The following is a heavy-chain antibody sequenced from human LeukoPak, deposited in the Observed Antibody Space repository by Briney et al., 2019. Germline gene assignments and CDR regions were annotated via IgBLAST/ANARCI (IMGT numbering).Heavy chain of an antibody. Sequence: ASVKVSCKASGYTFTSNYMHWVRQAPGQGLEWRGIINPSGGSTNYAQKFQGRVTMTSDTSTSTVYMELSSLRSEDTAVYYCARNHDSSGYTFDYWGQGTLVTVSS. J-gene: IGHJ4*02. D-gene: IGHD3-22*01. V-gene: IGHV1-46*01. CDR3: ARNHDSSGYTFDY. CDR2: INPSGGST. CDR1: GYTFTSNY.